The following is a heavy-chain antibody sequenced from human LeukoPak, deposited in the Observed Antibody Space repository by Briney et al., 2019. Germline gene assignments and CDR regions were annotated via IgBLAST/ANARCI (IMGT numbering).Heavy chain of an antibody. Sequence: PSQTLSLTCTVSGGSISSGSYYWSWIRQPAGKGLEWIGRIYTSGSTNYNPSLKSRVTISLDMSKNQFSLKLSSVTAADTAVYYCARSAYYDFWSDYKKDWFDPWGQGTLVTVSS. J-gene: IGHJ5*02. CDR1: GGSISSGSYY. D-gene: IGHD3-3*01. V-gene: IGHV4-61*02. CDR2: IYTSGST. CDR3: ARSAYYDFWSDYKKDWFDP.